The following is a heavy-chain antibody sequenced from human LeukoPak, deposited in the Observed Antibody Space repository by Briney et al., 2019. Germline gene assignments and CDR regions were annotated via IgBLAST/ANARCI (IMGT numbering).Heavy chain of an antibody. CDR1: GYTFTNYD. J-gene: IGHJ5*02. D-gene: IGHD2-2*01. CDR3: ARPHCSSTDCHPPEWFDP. Sequence: ASVKVSCKTSGYTFTNYDINWVRQATGQGREGMGWMNPNSGNTGYAQKFQGRVTITRNTSISTAYMELSSLRSEDTAVYYCARPHCSSTDCHPPEWFDPWGQGTLVTVSS. V-gene: IGHV1-8*01. CDR2: MNPNSGNT.